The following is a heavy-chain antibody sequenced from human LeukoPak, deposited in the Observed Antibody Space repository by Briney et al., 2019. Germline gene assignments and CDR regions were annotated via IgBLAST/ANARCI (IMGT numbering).Heavy chain of an antibody. CDR2: IRYDGSNE. CDR3: ARSVTGITWFDP. Sequence: GGSLRLSCTASGFTFSNSGMHWVRQAPGKGLEWVAFIRYDGSNEFYVDSVKGRFTISRDNSMNTLNLQMSSLRPEDTAVYYCARSVTGITWFDPWGQGTLVTVSS. J-gene: IGHJ5*02. V-gene: IGHV3-30*02. D-gene: IGHD6-19*01. CDR1: GFTFSNSG.